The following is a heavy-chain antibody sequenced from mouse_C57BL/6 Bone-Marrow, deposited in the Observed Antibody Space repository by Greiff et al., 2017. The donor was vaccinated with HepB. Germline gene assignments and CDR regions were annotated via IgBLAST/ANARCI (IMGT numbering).Heavy chain of an antibody. Sequence: VQLQQPGAELVKPGASVKLSCKASGYTFTSYWMHWVKQRPGQGLEWIGMIHPNSGSTNYNEKFKSKATLTVDKSSSTAYMQLSSLTSEDSAVYYCASEGTGTAFDYWGQGTTLTVSS. CDR1: GYTFTSYW. CDR3: ASEGTGTAFDY. CDR2: IHPNSGST. J-gene: IGHJ2*01. V-gene: IGHV1-64*01. D-gene: IGHD4-1*01.